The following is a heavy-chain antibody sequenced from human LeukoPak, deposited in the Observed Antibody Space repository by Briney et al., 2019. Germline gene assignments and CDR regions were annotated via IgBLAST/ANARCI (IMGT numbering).Heavy chain of an antibody. CDR2: ISSSSSYK. D-gene: IGHD1-7*01. CDR1: GFTFSSYS. J-gene: IGHJ3*02. CDR3: ARGGANYAGDDAFDI. V-gene: IGHV3-21*01. Sequence: PGGSLRLSCAASGFTFSSYSMNWVRQAPGKGLEWVSSISSSSSYKYYADSVKGRFTISRDNAKNSLYLQMNSLRAEDTAVYYCARGGANYAGDDAFDIWGQGTMVTVSS.